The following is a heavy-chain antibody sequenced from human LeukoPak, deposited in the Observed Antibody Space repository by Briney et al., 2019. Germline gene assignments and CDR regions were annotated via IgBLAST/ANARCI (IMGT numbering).Heavy chain of an antibody. CDR1: GFTFDDYV. D-gene: IGHD2-15*01. Sequence: GGSLRLSCAASGFTFDDYVMNWVRQAPGKGLEWVSGISWNSGTIGYADSVKGRFTISRDNAKNSLYLQMNSQRAEDTALYYCVKGAAYHLGDAFDIWGQGTMVTVSS. J-gene: IGHJ3*02. CDR2: ISWNSGTI. V-gene: IGHV3-9*01. CDR3: VKGAAYHLGDAFDI.